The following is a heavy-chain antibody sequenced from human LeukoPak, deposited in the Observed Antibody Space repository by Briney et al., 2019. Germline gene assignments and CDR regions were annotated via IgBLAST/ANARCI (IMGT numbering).Heavy chain of an antibody. V-gene: IGHV4-59*01. D-gene: IGHD4-17*01. CDR1: GGSIGSYY. CDR2: IYYSGST. J-gene: IGHJ3*02. Sequence: SETLSLTCTVSGGSIGSYYWSWIRQPPGKGLEWIGYIYYSGSTNYNPSLKSRVTISVDTSKNQFSLRLSSVTAADTAVYYCARSNYGDYVWLNAFDIWGQGTMVTVSS. CDR3: ARSNYGDYVWLNAFDI.